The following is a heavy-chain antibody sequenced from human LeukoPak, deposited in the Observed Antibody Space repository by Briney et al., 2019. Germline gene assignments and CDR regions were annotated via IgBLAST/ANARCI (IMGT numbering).Heavy chain of an antibody. Sequence: GGSLRLSCAASGFTFSVSTIHWVRQASGKGLEWVGRISSQASSSETTYAASVKGRFTISRDDSKNTAYLQMNSLTTEGTAVYYCTYSGNYNYFNYWGQGTLVTVSS. CDR2: ISSQASSSET. J-gene: IGHJ4*02. CDR3: TYSGNYNYFNY. CDR1: GFTFSVST. V-gene: IGHV3-73*01. D-gene: IGHD1-26*01.